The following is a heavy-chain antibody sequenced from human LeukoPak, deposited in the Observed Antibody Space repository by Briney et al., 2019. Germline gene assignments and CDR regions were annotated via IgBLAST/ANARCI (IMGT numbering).Heavy chain of an antibody. Sequence: SVKVSCKASGGTFSSYAISWVRQAPGQGLEWMGRIIPIFGIANCAQKFQGRVTITADKSTSTAYMELSSLRSEDTAVYYCARDSLEYGDQNPNYYYYGMDVWGQGTTVTVSS. CDR3: ARDSLEYGDQNPNYYYYGMDV. J-gene: IGHJ6*02. V-gene: IGHV1-69*04. CDR2: IIPIFGIA. CDR1: GGTFSSYA. D-gene: IGHD4-17*01.